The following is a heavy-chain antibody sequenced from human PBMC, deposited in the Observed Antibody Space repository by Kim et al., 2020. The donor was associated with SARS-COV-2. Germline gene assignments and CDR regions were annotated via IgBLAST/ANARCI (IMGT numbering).Heavy chain of an antibody. D-gene: IGHD3-16*01. CDR2: IYDGGRA. V-gene: IGHV3-53*01. Sequence: GGSLRLSCAASGFTVSNSYINWVRQAPGKGLEWVSVIYDGGRAYYADSVKGRFTLSRDNSNNTLYLQMNSLRAEDTAVYYCAGGLRGQYYFDHWGQGTLV. CDR1: GFTVSNSY. J-gene: IGHJ4*02. CDR3: AGGLRGQYYFDH.